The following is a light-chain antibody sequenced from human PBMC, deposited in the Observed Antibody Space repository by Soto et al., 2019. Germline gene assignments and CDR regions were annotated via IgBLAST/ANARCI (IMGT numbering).Light chain of an antibody. J-gene: IGLJ3*02. CDR1: SSNVGHNS. Sequence: QSVLTQPPSASGTPGQRVTISCSGSSSNVGHNSAFWYQQLPGTAPKLLIWNNNQRPSGVPDRFSGSKSGTSASLAISGLRSEDEGDYYCAAWDDSLSGHWVFGGGTKLTVL. CDR2: NNN. CDR3: AAWDDSLSGHWV. V-gene: IGLV1-47*02.